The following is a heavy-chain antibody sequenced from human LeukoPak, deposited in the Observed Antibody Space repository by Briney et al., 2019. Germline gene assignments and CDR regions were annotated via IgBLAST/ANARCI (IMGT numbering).Heavy chain of an antibody. D-gene: IGHD3-3*01. V-gene: IGHV1-69*13. Sequence: EASVKVSCKASGGTFSSYAISWVRQAPGQGLEWMGGIIPIFGTANYAQKFQGRVTITADESTSTAYMELSSQRSEDTAVYYCARAYYDFWSGYYKTDYYYYYGMDVWGQGTTVTVSS. CDR2: IIPIFGTA. J-gene: IGHJ6*02. CDR3: ARAYYDFWSGYYKTDYYYYYGMDV. CDR1: GGTFSSYA.